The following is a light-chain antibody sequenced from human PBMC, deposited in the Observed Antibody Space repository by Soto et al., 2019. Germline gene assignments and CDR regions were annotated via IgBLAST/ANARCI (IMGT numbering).Light chain of an antibody. V-gene: IGKV3-15*01. J-gene: IGKJ1*01. Sequence: EIVMMQSPATLSVSPGERATLSCRASQSVSSNLAWYQHKPGQAPRLLLYGASTRATGIPARFSGSGSGTEFTLTISSLQSEDFAVYYCQQYNNWPQTFGQGSKV. CDR3: QQYNNWPQT. CDR2: GAS. CDR1: QSVSSN.